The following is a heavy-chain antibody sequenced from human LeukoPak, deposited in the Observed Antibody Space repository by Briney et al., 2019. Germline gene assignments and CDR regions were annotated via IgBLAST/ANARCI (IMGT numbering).Heavy chain of an antibody. Sequence: GGSLRLSCAASGFTFSSYGMHWVRQAPGKGLEWVAVISYDGSNKYYADSVKGRFTISRDNSKNMLYLQMNSLRAEDTAVYYCATRNYGDGIDPWGQGTLVTVSS. CDR1: GFTFSSYG. CDR2: ISYDGSNK. D-gene: IGHD4-17*01. V-gene: IGHV3-30*03. CDR3: ATRNYGDGIDP. J-gene: IGHJ5*02.